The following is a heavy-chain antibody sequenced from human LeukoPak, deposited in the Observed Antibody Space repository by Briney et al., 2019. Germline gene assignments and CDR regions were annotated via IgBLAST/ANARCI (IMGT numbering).Heavy chain of an antibody. CDR3: ARGQGTYDSSAYYYAY. CDR1: GFTFSSCA. Sequence: GGSLRLSCAASGFTFSSCAMHWVRQAPGKGLEWVAVISYDGGNTYYADSVKGRFTISRDNSKNTVFLQMNSLRAEDTAVYYCARGQGTYDSSAYYYAYWGQGTLVTVSS. D-gene: IGHD3-22*01. CDR2: ISYDGGNT. V-gene: IGHV3-30-3*01. J-gene: IGHJ4*02.